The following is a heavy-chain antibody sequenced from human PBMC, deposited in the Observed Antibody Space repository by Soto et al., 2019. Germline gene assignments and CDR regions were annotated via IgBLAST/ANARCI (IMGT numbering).Heavy chain of an antibody. J-gene: IGHJ4*01. D-gene: IGHD5-12*01. Sequence: GGSLRLSCAASGFTFSSYVMSWVRQAPGKGLEWVSAVRTSGGRTYYAGSVKGRFAISRDNSKNTLYLQMNSLRAEDTAVYYCAKKAYYYGYDAFDFWGQGTLVTVSS. CDR3: AKKAYYYGYDAFDF. CDR1: GFTFSSYV. CDR2: VRTSGGRT. V-gene: IGHV3-23*01.